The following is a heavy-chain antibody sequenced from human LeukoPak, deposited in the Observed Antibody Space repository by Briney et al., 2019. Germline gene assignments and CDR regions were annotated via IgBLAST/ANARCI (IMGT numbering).Heavy chain of an antibody. CDR3: ARGNYGSGSYKNPFDY. Sequence: SETLSLTCTVPGGSISSYYWSWIRQPPGKGLEWIGYIYYSGSTNYNPSLKSRVTISVDTSKNQFSLKLSSVTAADTAVYYCARGNYGSGSYKNPFDYWGQGTLVTVSS. CDR2: IYYSGST. CDR1: GGSISSYY. D-gene: IGHD3-10*01. V-gene: IGHV4-59*01. J-gene: IGHJ4*02.